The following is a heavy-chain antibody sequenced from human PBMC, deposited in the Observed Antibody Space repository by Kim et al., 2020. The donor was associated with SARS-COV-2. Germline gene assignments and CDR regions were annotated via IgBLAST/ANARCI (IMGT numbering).Heavy chain of an antibody. V-gene: IGHV4-39*01. J-gene: IGHJ6*02. D-gene: IGHD6-19*01. CDR3: YSGWYKKGSGMDV. CDR2: IYYSGST. Sequence: SETLSLTCTVSGGSISSSSYYWGWIRQPPGKGLEWIGSIYYSGSTYYNPSLKSRVTISVDTSKNQFSLKLSSVTAADTAVYYCYSGWYKKGSGMDVWGQGTTVTVSS. CDR1: GGSISSSSYY.